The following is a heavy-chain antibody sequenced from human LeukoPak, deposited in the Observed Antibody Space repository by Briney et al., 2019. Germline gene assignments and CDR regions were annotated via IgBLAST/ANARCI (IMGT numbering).Heavy chain of an antibody. CDR1: GGSISSSSYY. J-gene: IGHJ5*02. CDR2: INHSGST. D-gene: IGHD3-10*01. Sequence: TTSETLSLTCTVSGGSISSSSYYWGWIRQPPGKGLEWIGEINHSGSTNYNPSLKSRVTISVDTSKNQFSLKLSSVTAADTAVYYCARLGITMVRGVIIANWFDPWGQGTLVTVSS. V-gene: IGHV4-39*07. CDR3: ARLGITMVRGVIIANWFDP.